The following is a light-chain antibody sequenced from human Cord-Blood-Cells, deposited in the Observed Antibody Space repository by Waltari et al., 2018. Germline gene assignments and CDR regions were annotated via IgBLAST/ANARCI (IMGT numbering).Light chain of an antibody. V-gene: IGLV2-11*01. CDR1: SSDVGGYNY. CDR2: DVS. J-gene: IGLJ1*01. Sequence: QSALTQPRPVSASPGQPVTISCTGTSSDVGGYNYVSWYQQHPGKAPKLMIYDVSKRPSGVPDRFSGSKSGNTASLTISGLQAEDEADYYCCSYAGSYTYVFGTGTKVTVL. CDR3: CSYAGSYTYV.